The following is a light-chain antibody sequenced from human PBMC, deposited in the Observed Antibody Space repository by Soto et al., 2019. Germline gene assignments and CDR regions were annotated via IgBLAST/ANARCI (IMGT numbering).Light chain of an antibody. V-gene: IGKV3-15*01. J-gene: IGKJ2*01. CDR3: QQYNNWPET. CDR1: QSVDTN. Sequence: IVMTQSPATLSVSPGERATLSCRASQSVDTNLAWYQQKPGQAPRRLIYGASTRATGIPTRFSGSGSGTQFTLAIGTLQSEDFAVYYCQQYNNWPETFGQGTKLEIK. CDR2: GAS.